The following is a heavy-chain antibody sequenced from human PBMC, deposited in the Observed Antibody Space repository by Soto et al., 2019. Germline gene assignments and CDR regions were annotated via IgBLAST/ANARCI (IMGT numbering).Heavy chain of an antibody. CDR1: RFTFNSYA. CDR2: ISASGDST. CDR3: AKESTPHVGYCFNGVCYNDY. J-gene: IGHJ4*02. Sequence: EVHLLESGGGLVQPGGSLRLSCAASRFTFNSYAMSWVRQAPGKGLEWVSVISASGDSTFYVDSVKGRFTISRDNSKNTLYRQMSSLRVEDTAVYYCAKESTPHVGYCFNGVCYNDYWGQGTLVTVSS. D-gene: IGHD2-8*01. V-gene: IGHV3-23*01.